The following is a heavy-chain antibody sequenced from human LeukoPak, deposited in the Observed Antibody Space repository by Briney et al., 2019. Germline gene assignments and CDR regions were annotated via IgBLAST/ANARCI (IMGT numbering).Heavy chain of an antibody. D-gene: IGHD2/OR15-2a*01. CDR2: IYYSGST. V-gene: IGHV4-59*08. J-gene: IGHJ4*02. Sequence: SETLSLTCTVSGGSISSYYWSWIRQPPGKGLEWIGYIYYSGSTNYNPSLKSRVTISVDTSKNHFSLKLSSVTAADTAVYYCAGGNDYGNNPLSFWGQGTLVTVSS. CDR1: GGSISSYY. CDR3: AGGNDYGNNPLSF.